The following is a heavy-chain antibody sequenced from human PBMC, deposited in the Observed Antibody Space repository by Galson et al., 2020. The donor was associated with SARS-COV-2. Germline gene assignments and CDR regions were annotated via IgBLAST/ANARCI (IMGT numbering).Heavy chain of an antibody. CDR1: GFTFSSYG. V-gene: IGHV3-30*18. J-gene: IGHJ6*02. Sequence: GESLKISCAASGFTFSSYGMHWVRQAPGKGLEWVAVISYDGSNKYYADSVKGRFTISRDNSKNTLYLQMNSLRAEDTAVYYCAKDRGLEEPTFDILTGYYTGYYYYYGMDVWGQGTTVTVSS. CDR3: AKDRGLEEPTFDILTGYYTGYYYYYGMDV. D-gene: IGHD3-9*01. CDR2: ISYDGSNK.